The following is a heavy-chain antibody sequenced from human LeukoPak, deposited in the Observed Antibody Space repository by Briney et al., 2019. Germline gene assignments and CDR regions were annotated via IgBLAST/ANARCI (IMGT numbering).Heavy chain of an antibody. J-gene: IGHJ4*02. CDR1: GFTFSSYA. CDR2: ISYDGSNK. Sequence: GRSLRLSCAASGFTFSSYAMHWVRQAPGKGLEWVAVISYDGSNKYYADSVKGRFTISRDNSKNTLYLQMNSLRAEDTAVYYCARDSRTASYYYDSSAPDYWGQGTLVTVSS. CDR3: ARDSRTASYYYDSSAPDY. D-gene: IGHD3-22*01. V-gene: IGHV3-30-3*01.